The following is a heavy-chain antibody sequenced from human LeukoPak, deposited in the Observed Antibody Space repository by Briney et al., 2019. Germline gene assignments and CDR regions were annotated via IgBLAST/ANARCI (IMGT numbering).Heavy chain of an antibody. D-gene: IGHD3-10*01. CDR3: ARDRGLFDY. V-gene: IGHV1-69*06. CDR1: RGTFRRYP. Sequence: ASVKDSCQASRGTFRRYPISWVRQPPGQGLEWMGGIIPIFGTANYAQKFQGRVTITADKSTSTAYMELSSLRSEDTAVYYCARDRGLFDYWGQGTLVTVSS. CDR2: IIPIFGTA. J-gene: IGHJ4*02.